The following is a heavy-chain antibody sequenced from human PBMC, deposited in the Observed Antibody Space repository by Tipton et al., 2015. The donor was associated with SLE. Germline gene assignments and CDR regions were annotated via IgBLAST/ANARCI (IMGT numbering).Heavy chain of an antibody. CDR1: GGSFGGFY. Sequence: TLSLTCTVSGGSFGGFYWSWIRQSPGKGLQWVGEVNESGRKNYNPSLKSRVTVSVDTSQKQISLKLSSVTAADTAVYYRARGAPREKEYYYYYMDVWGKGTTVTVSS. J-gene: IGHJ6*03. V-gene: IGHV4-34*01. CDR3: ARGAPREKEYYYYYMDV. CDR2: VNESGRK.